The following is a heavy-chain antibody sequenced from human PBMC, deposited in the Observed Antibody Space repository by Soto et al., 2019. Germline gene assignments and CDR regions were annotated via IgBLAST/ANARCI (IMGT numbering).Heavy chain of an antibody. D-gene: IGHD5-18*01. V-gene: IGHV3-33*01. CDR1: GFTFSSYG. CDR2: IWYDGSNK. CDR3: ARSSVDTSMVTPVDY. J-gene: IGHJ4*02. Sequence: QVQLVESGGGVVQPGRSLRLSCAASGFTFSSYGMHLVRQAPGKGLEWVAVIWYDGSNKYYADSVKGRFTISRDNSKNTLYLQMNSLRAEDTAVYYCARSSVDTSMVTPVDYWGQGTLVTVSS.